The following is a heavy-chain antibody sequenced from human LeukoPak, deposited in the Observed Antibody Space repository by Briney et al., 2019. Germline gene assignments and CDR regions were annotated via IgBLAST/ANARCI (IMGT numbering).Heavy chain of an antibody. CDR2: IYPGDSDT. CDR1: GYSFTSYW. J-gene: IGHJ4*02. V-gene: IGHV5-51*01. Sequence: GESLKISCKGSGYSFTSYWIGWVRQMPGKGLEWMGIIYPGDSDTRYSPSFQGQVPISADKSISTAYLKWSSLKASDKAMYYCARPDFYRDYVAYFDSWGQGALGTVSS. D-gene: IGHD3-16*01. CDR3: ARPDFYRDYVAYFDS.